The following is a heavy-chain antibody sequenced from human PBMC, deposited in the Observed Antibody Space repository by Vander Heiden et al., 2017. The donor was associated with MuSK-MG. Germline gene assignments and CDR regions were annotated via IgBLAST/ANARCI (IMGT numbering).Heavy chain of an antibody. CDR1: GFTVPSME. J-gene: IGHJ4*02. CDR2: ISSKGIT. Sequence: EVQLVGSGGGLVHSGGSLRLSCAAPGFTVPSMELSWARQAPGKGLEWVSVISSKGITYYADSVKGRFTISRDNFKNTVFLQMNSLRVEDTAVYYCARDKGPGYWGQGALVTVSS. CDR3: ARDKGPGY. V-gene: IGHV3-66*01.